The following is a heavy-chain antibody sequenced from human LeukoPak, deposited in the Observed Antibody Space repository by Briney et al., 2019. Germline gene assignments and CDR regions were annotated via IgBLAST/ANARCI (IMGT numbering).Heavy chain of an antibody. D-gene: IGHD1-26*01. Sequence: SETLSLTCTVSGYSISSGYYWGWIRQPPGKGLEWIGSIYHSGSTYYNPSLKSRVTISVDTSKNQFSLKLSSVTAADTAVYYCAGYMGATGYWYFDLWGRGTLVTVSS. CDR2: IYHSGST. J-gene: IGHJ2*01. V-gene: IGHV4-38-2*02. CDR3: AGYMGATGYWYFDL. CDR1: GYSISSGYY.